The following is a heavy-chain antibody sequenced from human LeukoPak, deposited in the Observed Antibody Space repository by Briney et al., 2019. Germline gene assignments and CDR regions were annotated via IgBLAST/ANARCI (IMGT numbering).Heavy chain of an antibody. D-gene: IGHD6-13*01. CDR3: ARARDSSSWYGYSFDY. CDR1: AFTFSSYA. V-gene: IGHV3-30-3*01. Sequence: PGGSLRLSCRVAAFTFSSYALHCVRQAQGKGLEWVAVISYDGSHKYYADSVKDRFTISRDNSKNTLYLQMNSLRAEDTAVYHCARARDSSSWYGYSFDYWGQGTLVTVSS. CDR2: ISYDGSHK. J-gene: IGHJ4*02.